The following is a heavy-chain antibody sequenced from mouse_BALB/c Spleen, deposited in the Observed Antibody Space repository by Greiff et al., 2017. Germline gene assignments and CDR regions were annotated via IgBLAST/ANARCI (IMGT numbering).Heavy chain of an antibody. CDR1: GYTFTDYE. CDR2: IDPETGGT. Sequence: QVQLKQSGAELVRPGASVTLSCTASGYTFTDYEMHWVKQTPVHGLEWIGAIDPETGGTAYNQKFKGKATLTADKSSSTAYMELRSLTSEDSAVYYCTRRLGLDYWGQGTTLTVSS. D-gene: IGHD3-2*02. J-gene: IGHJ2*01. V-gene: IGHV1-15*01. CDR3: TRRLGLDY.